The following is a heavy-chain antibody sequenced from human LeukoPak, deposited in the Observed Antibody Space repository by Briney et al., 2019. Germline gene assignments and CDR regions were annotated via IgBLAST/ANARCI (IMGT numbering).Heavy chain of an antibody. J-gene: IGHJ6*03. CDR2: INHSGIT. CDR3: ARRPEPQRGSHYTNYYYYYMDV. Sequence: SETLSLTCAVYGGSFSGYYWSWIRQPPGKGLEWIGEINHSGITNYNPSLKSPVTISVDTSKNQFSLKLSSVTAADTAVYYCARRPEPQRGSHYTNYYYYYMDVWGKGTMVTVSS. D-gene: IGHD1-26*01. V-gene: IGHV4-34*01. CDR1: GGSFSGYY.